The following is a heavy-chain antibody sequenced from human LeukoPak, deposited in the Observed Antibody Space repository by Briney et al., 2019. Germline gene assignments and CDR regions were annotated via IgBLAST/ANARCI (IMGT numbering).Heavy chain of an antibody. J-gene: IGHJ4*02. CDR2: ISAYNGNT. CDR1: GYTFTSYG. D-gene: IGHD3-10*01. Sequence: ASVKVSCKASGYTFTSYGIGWVRQAPGQGLEWMGWISAYNGNTNYAQKLQGRVTMTTDTSTSTAYMELRSLRSDDTAVYYCARDLWFGEFENYFDYWGQGTLVTVSS. CDR3: ARDLWFGEFENYFDY. V-gene: IGHV1-18*01.